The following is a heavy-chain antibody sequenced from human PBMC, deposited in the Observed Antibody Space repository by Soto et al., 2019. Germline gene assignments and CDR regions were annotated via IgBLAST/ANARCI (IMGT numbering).Heavy chain of an antibody. V-gene: IGHV3-33*01. Sequence: QVQLVESGGGVVQPGRSLRLSCAASGFTFSSHGMHWVRQAPGKGLEWVAVIWYDGSNKYYADSVKGRFTISRDNSKNTLYLQMNSLRAEDTAVYYCARDYYYGSGSSDYWGQGTLVTVSS. CDR1: GFTFSSHG. J-gene: IGHJ4*02. CDR2: IWYDGSNK. D-gene: IGHD3-10*01. CDR3: ARDYYYGSGSSDY.